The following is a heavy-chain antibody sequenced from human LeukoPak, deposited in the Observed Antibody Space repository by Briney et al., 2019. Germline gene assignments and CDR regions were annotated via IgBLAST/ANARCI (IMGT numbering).Heavy chain of an antibody. V-gene: IGHV3-23*01. D-gene: IGHD6-13*01. J-gene: IGHJ4*02. CDR3: AKVLGSSSWYADY. CDR1: GFTFSGYA. Sequence: PGGSLRLSCAASGFTFSGYAMSWVRQAPGKGLEWVSAISGSGGSTYYADSVKGRFTISRDNSKNTLYLQMNSLRAEDTAVYYCAKVLGSSSWYADYWGQGTLVTVSS. CDR2: ISGSGGST.